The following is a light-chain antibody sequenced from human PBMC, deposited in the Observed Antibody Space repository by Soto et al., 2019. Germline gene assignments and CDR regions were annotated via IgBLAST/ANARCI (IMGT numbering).Light chain of an antibody. Sequence: ETVMTQSPATQSVSPGDGATLSCRASQSVSSDLAWYQQKPGQAPRLLIYGASSRATGIPARFSGSGSGTQFTLTISSLQSEDFAIYYCHQYNNWPYTFGQGTKVDIK. CDR3: HQYNNWPYT. V-gene: IGKV3-15*01. CDR2: GAS. J-gene: IGKJ2*01. CDR1: QSVSSD.